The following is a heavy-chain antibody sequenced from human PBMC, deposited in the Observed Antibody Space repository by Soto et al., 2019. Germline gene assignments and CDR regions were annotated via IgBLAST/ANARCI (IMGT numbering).Heavy chain of an antibody. Sequence: QVQLVQSGAEEKKPGASVKVSCKASGYTFTSYAMHWVRQAPGQRLEWMGWINAGNGNTKYSQKFQGRVTITRDASASTAYMELSSLRSEDTAVYYCARGIAPYYFDYWGQGTLVTVSS. V-gene: IGHV1-3*05. J-gene: IGHJ4*02. D-gene: IGHD6-13*01. CDR2: INAGNGNT. CDR3: ARGIAPYYFDY. CDR1: GYTFTSYA.